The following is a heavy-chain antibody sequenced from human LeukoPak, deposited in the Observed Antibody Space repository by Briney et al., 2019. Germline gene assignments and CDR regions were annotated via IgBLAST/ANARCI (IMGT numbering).Heavy chain of an antibody. Sequence: PSETLSLTCAVSGGSISSSNWWSWVRQPPGKGLEWIGEIYHSGSTNYNPSLKSRVTISVDTSKTQFSLKLSSVTAADTAVYYCARVSSASGWVYWGQGTLVTVSS. CDR1: GGSISSSNW. CDR3: ARVSSASGWVY. CDR2: IYHSGST. J-gene: IGHJ4*02. V-gene: IGHV4-4*02. D-gene: IGHD6-19*01.